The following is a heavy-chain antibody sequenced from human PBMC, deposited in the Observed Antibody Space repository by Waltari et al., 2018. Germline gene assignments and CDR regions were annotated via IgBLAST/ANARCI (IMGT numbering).Heavy chain of an antibody. CDR1: GYYISSGYY. D-gene: IGHD6-13*01. J-gene: IGHJ5*02. V-gene: IGHV4-38-2*01. Sequence: QVQLQESGPGRVKPSETLSLTGALSGYYISSGYYWGWIRQPPGKGREWIGSIYHSGNTYYNPSLKSRVTISVDTSKNQFSLKLSSVTAADTAVYYCARHVSSSWSPWGQGTLVTVSS. CDR3: ARHVSSSWSP. CDR2: IYHSGNT.